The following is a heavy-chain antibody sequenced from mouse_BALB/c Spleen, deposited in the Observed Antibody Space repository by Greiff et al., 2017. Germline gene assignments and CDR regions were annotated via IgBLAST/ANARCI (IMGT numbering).Heavy chain of an antibody. CDR2: ISDGGSYT. D-gene: IGHD2-13*01. J-gene: IGHJ2*01. CDR1: GFTFSDYY. V-gene: IGHV5-4*02. Sequence: EVKLMESGGGLVKPGGSLKLSCAASGFTFSDYYMYWVRQTPEKRLEWVATISDGGSYTYYPDSVKGRFTISRDNAKNNLYLQMSSLKSEDTAMYYCARGGDYVDYWGQGTTLTVSS. CDR3: ARGGDYVDY.